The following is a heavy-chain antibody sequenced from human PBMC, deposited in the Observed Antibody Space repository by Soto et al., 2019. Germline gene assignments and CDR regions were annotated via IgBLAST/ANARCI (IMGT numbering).Heavy chain of an antibody. D-gene: IGHD3-22*01. CDR1: GFTFSSYG. CDR3: ARDAYYYDSSGYDCYYYYGMDV. CDR2: IWYDGSNK. Sequence: LRLSCAASGFTFSSYGMHWVRQAPGKGLEWVAVIWYDGSNKYYADSVKGRFTISRDNSKNTLYLQMNSLRAEDTAVYYCARDAYYYDSSGYDCYYYYGMDVWGQGTTVTVSS. V-gene: IGHV3-33*01. J-gene: IGHJ6*02.